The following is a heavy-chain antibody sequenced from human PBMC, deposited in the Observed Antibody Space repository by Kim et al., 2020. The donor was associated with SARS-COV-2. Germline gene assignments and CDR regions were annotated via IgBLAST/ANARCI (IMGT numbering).Heavy chain of an antibody. J-gene: IGHJ6*02. CDR3: TTDSSIAARPSFDYYYGMDV. D-gene: IGHD6-6*01. Sequence: GGSLRLSCAASGFTFSNAGMSWVRQAPGKGLEWVGRIKSKTDGGTTDYAAPVKGRFTIARDDSKNTLYLQMNSLKTEDTAVYYCTTDSSIAARPSFDYYYGMDVWGQGTTVTVSS. CDR2: IKSKTDGGTT. V-gene: IGHV3-15*01. CDR1: GFTFSNAG.